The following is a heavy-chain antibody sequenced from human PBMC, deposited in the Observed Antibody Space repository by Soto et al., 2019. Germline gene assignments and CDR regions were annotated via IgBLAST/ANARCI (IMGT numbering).Heavy chain of an antibody. CDR2: ISSDGSDK. J-gene: IGHJ4*02. D-gene: IGHD2-15*01. Sequence: QVQLVESGGGVVQPGRSLRLSCAASGFSFSNCGMHWVRQAPGKGLERVAAISSDGSDKYYSESVKGRFTISRDNSKNTLFLQMNSLRVEDTVVYCCVKGSEVARQELDYWGQGTLVTVSS. CDR3: VKGSEVARQELDY. CDR1: GFSFSNCG. V-gene: IGHV3-30*18.